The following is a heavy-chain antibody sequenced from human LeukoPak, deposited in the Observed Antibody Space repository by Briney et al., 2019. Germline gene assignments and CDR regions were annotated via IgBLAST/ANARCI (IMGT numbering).Heavy chain of an antibody. CDR3: ASTAVGVVYYYYYYMDV. J-gene: IGHJ6*03. Sequence: SETLSLTCTVSGGSISSYYWSWIRQPAGKGLEWIGRIYTSGSTNYNPSLKSRVTISVDESKNQYSLKLSSVTAADTAVYYCASTAVGVVYYYYYYMDVWGKGTTVTVSS. CDR2: IYTSGST. D-gene: IGHD3-3*01. CDR1: GGSISSYY. V-gene: IGHV4-4*07.